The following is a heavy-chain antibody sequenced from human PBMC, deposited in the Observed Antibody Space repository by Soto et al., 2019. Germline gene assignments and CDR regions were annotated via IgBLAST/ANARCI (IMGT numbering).Heavy chain of an antibody. V-gene: IGHV1-69*06. CDR2: IIPIFNST. Sequence: QVQLVQSGAEVKTPGSSLKVSCKVSGSRFSNYVISWVRQAPGHGLEWLGRIIPIFNSTKYAQSFQGRVTITADKSTSTASLELSSLRSDDTAVYYCARGGSGYTWFNEFWGQGTLVTVSS. CDR3: ARGGSGYTWFNEF. CDR1: GSRFSNYV. D-gene: IGHD3-22*01. J-gene: IGHJ4*02.